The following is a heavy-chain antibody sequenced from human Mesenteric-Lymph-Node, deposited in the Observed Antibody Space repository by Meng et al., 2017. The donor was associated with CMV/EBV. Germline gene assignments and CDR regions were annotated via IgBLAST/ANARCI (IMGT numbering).Heavy chain of an antibody. V-gene: IGHV1-8*01. CDR3: ARDGTLRYCSSTSCYRYYYGMDV. J-gene: IGHJ6*02. D-gene: IGHD2-2*01. Sequence: ASVKVSCKASGYTFTSYDINWVRQATGQGLEWMGWMNPNSGNTGCAQKFQGRVTMTRNTSRSTAYMDLSSLRSEDTAVYYCARDGTLRYCSSTSCYRYYYGMDVWGQGTTVTVSS. CDR1: GYTFTSYD. CDR2: MNPNSGNT.